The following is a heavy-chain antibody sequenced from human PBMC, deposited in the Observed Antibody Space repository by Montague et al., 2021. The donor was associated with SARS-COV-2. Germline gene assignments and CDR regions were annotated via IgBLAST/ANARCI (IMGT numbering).Heavy chain of an antibody. CDR2: MDWEKNN. CDR3: ARSYYDILTAYYTPLDY. D-gene: IGHD3-9*01. J-gene: IGHJ4*02. V-gene: IGHV2-70*04. CDR1: GFSLSTSGMR. Sequence: PALVKPTQTLTLTCTFSGFSLSTSGMRASWIRQPPGKAREGLARMDWEKNNFSSKSLKTRLTISKDTSKNQVVLTMTNMDPVDTATYYCARSYYDILTAYYTPLDYWGQGTLVTVSS.